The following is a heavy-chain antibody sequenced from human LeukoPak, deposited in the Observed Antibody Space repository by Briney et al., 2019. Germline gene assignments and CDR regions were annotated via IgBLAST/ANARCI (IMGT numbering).Heavy chain of an antibody. V-gene: IGHV4-39*01. CDR1: GDSVSRSDSY. CDR2: IYYSGRT. D-gene: IGHD3-22*01. Sequence: SETLSLTCSGSGDSVSRSDSYWDWIRQPPGKGLEWIGTIYYSGRTYYSPSLKSRVNMSVDPSNNQFSLNLRSVTAADTAVYYCARRRYYDGSGYLEWGQGTLLSVSS. J-gene: IGHJ1*01. CDR3: ARRRYYDGSGYLE.